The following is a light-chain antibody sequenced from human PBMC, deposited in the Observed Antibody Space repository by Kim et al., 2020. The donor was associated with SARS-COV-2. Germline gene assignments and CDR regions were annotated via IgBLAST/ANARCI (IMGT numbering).Light chain of an antibody. Sequence: ASVGDRVTITCRETQGISIWLAWYQQKPGKAPKLLIYAASTLQSGVPSRFSGSGSGTDFTLSSRSLQPEDFATYYCQQANSFPLTFGGGTKVDIK. CDR3: QQANSFPLT. J-gene: IGKJ4*01. CDR1: QGISIW. CDR2: AAS. V-gene: IGKV1D-12*01.